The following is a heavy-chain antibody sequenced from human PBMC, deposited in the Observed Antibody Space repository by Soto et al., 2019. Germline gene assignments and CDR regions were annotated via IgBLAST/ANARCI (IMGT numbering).Heavy chain of an antibody. D-gene: IGHD3-22*01. CDR1: GYTFTGYY. CDR3: ARDRSPYYYDSSGYYDY. CDR2: INPNSGGT. J-gene: IGHJ4*02. V-gene: IGHV1-2*04. Sequence: KVSCKASGYTFTGYYMHWVRQAPGQGLEWMGWINPNSGGTNYAQKFQGWVTMTRDTSISTAYMELSRLRSDDTAVYYCARDRSPYYYDSSGYYDYWGQGTLVTVSS.